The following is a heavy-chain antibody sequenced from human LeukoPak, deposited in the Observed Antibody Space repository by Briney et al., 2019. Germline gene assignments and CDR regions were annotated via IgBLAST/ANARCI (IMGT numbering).Heavy chain of an antibody. D-gene: IGHD1-26*01. V-gene: IGHV5-51*01. J-gene: IGHJ4*02. Sequence: GESLKISCKVSGYSFTSYWIAWVRQMPGKGLEWMGIIYPGGPDTRYSPSFQGQVTISADKSISTAYLQWSSLKASDTAMFYCARHPAIGSSGSYYFDYWGQGTLVTVSS. CDR1: GYSFTSYW. CDR3: ARHPAIGSSGSYYFDY. CDR2: IYPGGPDT.